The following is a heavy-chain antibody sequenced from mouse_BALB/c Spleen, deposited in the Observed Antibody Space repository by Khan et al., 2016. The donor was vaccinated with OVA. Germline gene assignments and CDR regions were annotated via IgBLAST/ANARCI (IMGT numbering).Heavy chain of an antibody. Sequence: QVQLMQSGPGLVAPSQTLSITCTASGFSLTGYGVNWVRQPPGKGLEWLGMIWGDGSTDYYSALKSRLVIGNDNAKSQVFLKMNSLHTDDTASYYCAREIYYDYAYYYCLDYWGQGTLVTVSA. J-gene: IGHJ4*01. CDR2: IWGDGST. CDR3: AREIYYDYAYYYCLDY. D-gene: IGHD2-4*01. CDR1: GFSLTGYG. V-gene: IGHV2-6-7*01.